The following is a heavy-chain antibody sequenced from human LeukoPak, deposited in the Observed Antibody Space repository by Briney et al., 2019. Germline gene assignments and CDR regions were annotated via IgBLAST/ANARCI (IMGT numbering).Heavy chain of an antibody. D-gene: IGHD5-12*01. J-gene: IGHJ4*02. CDR2: INAGNGNT. Sequence: GASVKVFCKASGYTFTGYYMHWVRQAPGQGLEWMGWINAGNGNTKYSQKFQGRVTMTRNTSISTAYMELSSLRSEDTAVYYCARLYSGYDHHDYWGQGTPVTVSS. CDR3: ARLYSGYDHHDY. CDR1: GYTFTGYY. V-gene: IGHV1-2*02.